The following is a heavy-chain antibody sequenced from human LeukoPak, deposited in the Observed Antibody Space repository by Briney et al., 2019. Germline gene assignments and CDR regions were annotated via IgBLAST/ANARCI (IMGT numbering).Heavy chain of an antibody. CDR2: IRGDATAQ. J-gene: IGHJ4*02. Sequence: GGSLRLSGATSGFTFSTYGLHWVRQAPGKGLEWVAFIRGDATAQFYADSVKGRFTISRDNSKTTVYLQMNSLRPEDTAVYYCAKRGFSNWGLDYWGQGTLVTVSS. CDR1: GFTFSTYG. CDR3: AKRGFSNWGLDY. D-gene: IGHD7-27*01. V-gene: IGHV3-30*02.